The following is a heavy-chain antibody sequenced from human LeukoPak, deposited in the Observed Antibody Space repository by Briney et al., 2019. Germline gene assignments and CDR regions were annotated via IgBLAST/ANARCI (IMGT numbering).Heavy chain of an antibody. CDR1: GGSISSSSYY. V-gene: IGHV4-39*01. J-gene: IGHJ5*02. D-gene: IGHD3-3*01. CDR3: ASFGVVIRKSNWFDP. CDR2: IYYSGST. Sequence: SETLSLTCTVSGGSISSSSYYWGWIRQPPGKGLEWIGSIYYSGSTYYNPSLKSRVTISVDTSKNQFSLKLSSVTAADTAVYYCASFGVVIRKSNWFDPWGQGTLVTVSS.